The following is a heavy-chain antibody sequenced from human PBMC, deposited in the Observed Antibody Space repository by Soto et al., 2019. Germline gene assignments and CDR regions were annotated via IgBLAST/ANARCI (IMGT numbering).Heavy chain of an antibody. D-gene: IGHD6-6*01. Sequence: PGGSLRLSCAASGFTFTTYWMGWVRQAPGKGLVWVSCIKNDGSDTNYADSVKGRVTTSRDNAKNTLYLQMNSLRAEDAAVYYCARSLNSGSTFDPWGQGTLVTVSS. J-gene: IGHJ5*02. V-gene: IGHV3-74*01. CDR1: GFTFTTYW. CDR3: ARSLNSGSTFDP. CDR2: IKNDGSDT.